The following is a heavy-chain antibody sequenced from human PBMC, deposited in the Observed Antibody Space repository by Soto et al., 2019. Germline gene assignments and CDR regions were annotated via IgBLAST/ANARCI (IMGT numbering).Heavy chain of an antibody. J-gene: IGHJ4*01. CDR1: GGTFSSYA. Sequence: VASVKVSCKASGGTFSSYAISWVRQAPGQGLEWMGGIIPIFGTANYAQKFQGRVTITADESTSTAYMELSSLRSEDTAVYYCARESGRDYVRGSYRLFDNWGPGTLVSVS. D-gene: IGHD3-16*02. CDR3: ARESGRDYVRGSYRLFDN. V-gene: IGHV1-69*13. CDR2: IIPIFGTA.